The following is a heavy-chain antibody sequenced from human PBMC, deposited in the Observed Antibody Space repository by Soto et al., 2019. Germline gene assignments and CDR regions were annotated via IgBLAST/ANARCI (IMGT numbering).Heavy chain of an antibody. D-gene: IGHD3-10*01. Sequence: PSETLSLTCAVYGGSFGGYYWSWIRQPPGKGLEWIGEINHSGSTNYNPSLKSRVTISVDTSKNQFSLKLSSVTAADTAVYYCASAGPYGSGSYDFDYWGQGTLVTVSS. CDR3: ASAGPYGSGSYDFDY. V-gene: IGHV4-34*01. J-gene: IGHJ4*02. CDR1: GGSFGGYY. CDR2: INHSGST.